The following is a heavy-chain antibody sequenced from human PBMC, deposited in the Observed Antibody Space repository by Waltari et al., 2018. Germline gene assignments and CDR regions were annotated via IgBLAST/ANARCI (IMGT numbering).Heavy chain of an antibody. D-gene: IGHD5-12*01. J-gene: IGHJ3*01. CDR2: VSYSGTT. CDR1: GVSITSNRHY. V-gene: IGHV4-39*01. CDR3: ATYIGASVGTAAFDV. Sequence: QLQLQESGPRLVRPSETLSLICRVSGVSITSNRHYWAWIRQSPGQGLEWIGTVSYSGTTYIIPSLKSRVSVSRDTSKNQVSLILGSVTAAEMAVYYCATYIGASVGTAAFDVWGQGTMVTVSS.